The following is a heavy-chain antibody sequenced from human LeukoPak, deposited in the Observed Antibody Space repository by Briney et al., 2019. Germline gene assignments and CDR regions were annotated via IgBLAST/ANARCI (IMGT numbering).Heavy chain of an antibody. CDR3: ARYDSSGYFKNWFDP. D-gene: IGHD3-22*01. CDR1: GDSISSYY. J-gene: IGHJ5*02. V-gene: IGHV4-59*01. CDR2: IYYSGST. Sequence: SETLSLTCTVSGDSISSYYWSWIRQSPGKGLEWIGYIYYSGSTNYNPSLKSRVTISVDTSKNQFSLKLSSVTAADTAVYYCARYDSSGYFKNWFDPWGQGTLVTVSS.